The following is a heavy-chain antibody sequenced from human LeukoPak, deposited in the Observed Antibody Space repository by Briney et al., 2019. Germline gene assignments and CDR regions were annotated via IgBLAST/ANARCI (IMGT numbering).Heavy chain of an antibody. CDR3: ARDRPDYVWGSYRYYYGMDV. CDR1: GYTFTSYG. CDR2: ISAYNGNT. J-gene: IGHJ6*02. V-gene: IGHV1-18*01. Sequence: ASVEVSCKASGYTFTSYGISWVRQAPGQGLEWMGWISAYNGNTNYAQKLQGRVTMTTDTSTSTAYMELRSLRSDDTAVYYCARDRPDYVWGSYRYYYGMDVWGQGTTVTVSS. D-gene: IGHD3-16*01.